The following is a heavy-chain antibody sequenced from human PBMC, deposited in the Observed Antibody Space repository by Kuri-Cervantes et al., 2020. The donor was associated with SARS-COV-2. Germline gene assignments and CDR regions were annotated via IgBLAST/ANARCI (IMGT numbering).Heavy chain of an antibody. D-gene: IGHD2-21*01. CDR3: ARDKSDWDNYNFAMDL. Sequence: GESLKISCAASGFTFRSYGMYWVRQAPGKGLQWLAGISSNGNNKYYEDSVKGRFTISRDNSKNTLYLQMSSLRVEDTAMYFCARDKSDWDNYNFAMDLWGQGTTVTVSS. CDR2: ISSNGNNK. J-gene: IGHJ6*02. V-gene: IGHV3-30*03. CDR1: GFTFRSYG.